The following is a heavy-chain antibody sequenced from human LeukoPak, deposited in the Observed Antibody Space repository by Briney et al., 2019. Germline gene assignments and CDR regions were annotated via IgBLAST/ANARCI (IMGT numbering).Heavy chain of an antibody. V-gene: IGHV1-2*02. CDR2: INPNSGGT. CDR1: GYTFTGYY. D-gene: IGHD3-3*01. J-gene: IGHJ4*02. Sequence: AASVKVSCTASGYTFTGYYMHWVRQAPGQGLEWMGWINPNSGGTNYAQKFQGRVTMTRDTSISTAYMELSRLRSDDTAVYYCARDHDFWSGYFYYWGQGTLVTVSS. CDR3: ARDHDFWSGYFYY.